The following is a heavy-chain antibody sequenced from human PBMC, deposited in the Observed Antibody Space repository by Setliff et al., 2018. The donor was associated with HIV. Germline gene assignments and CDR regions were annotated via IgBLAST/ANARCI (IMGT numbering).Heavy chain of an antibody. D-gene: IGHD3-10*01. CDR1: GYTFTGHY. Sequence: RASVKVSCKASGYTFTGHYLHWVRQAPGQGLEWLGWVNPNSGDAIYAQNFQGRVTMTRDTPINAAYMELRGLRSDDTAVYYCARNFGLSPSGKYYYYYGMDIWGQGTTVTVSS. J-gene: IGHJ6*02. CDR2: VNPNSGDA. CDR3: ARNFGLSPSGKYYYYYGMDI. V-gene: IGHV1-2*02.